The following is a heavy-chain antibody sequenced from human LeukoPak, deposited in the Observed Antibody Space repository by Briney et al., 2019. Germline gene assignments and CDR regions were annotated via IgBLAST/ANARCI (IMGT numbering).Heavy chain of an antibody. CDR1: GFTFSRYW. CDR3: ARDQFSIYGDYDY. Sequence: PGGSLRLSCVGSGFTFSRYWLNWVRQAPGKGLEWVANIKQDGSEKYYVDSVKGRFTISRDNAKNSLYLQMNSLRAEDTAVYYCARDQFSIYGDYDYWGQGTLVTVSS. V-gene: IGHV3-7*03. J-gene: IGHJ4*02. D-gene: IGHD4-17*01. CDR2: IKQDGSEK.